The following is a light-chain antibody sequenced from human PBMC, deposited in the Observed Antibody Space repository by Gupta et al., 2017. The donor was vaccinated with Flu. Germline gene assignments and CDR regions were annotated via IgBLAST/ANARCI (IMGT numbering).Light chain of an antibody. J-gene: IGKJ1*01. CDR1: QSVSSN. CDR2: GAT. CDR3: RQYNNWTPFT. V-gene: IGKV3-15*01. Sequence: DIVMPQPPATLSVSPEESATPSCRARQSVSSNLAWYQQKPDEATRLLYYGATTRPTAIPAWCSSSRSGTEYTPTTSSLQSEDFAVYYCRQYNNWTPFTFGEGTKLEIK.